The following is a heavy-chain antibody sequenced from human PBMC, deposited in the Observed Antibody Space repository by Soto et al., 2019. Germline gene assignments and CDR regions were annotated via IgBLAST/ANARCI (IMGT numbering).Heavy chain of an antibody. CDR2: IWYDGSNK. J-gene: IGHJ4*02. D-gene: IGHD2-15*01. CDR3: ARDQCSGGSCYSSY. CDR1: GSTFSSYG. V-gene: IGHV3-33*01. Sequence: GGSLRLSCAASGSTFSSYGMHWVRQAPGKGLEWVAVIWYDGSNKYYADSVKGRFTISRDNSKNTLYLQMNSLRAEDTAVYYCARDQCSGGSCYSSYWGQGTLVTVSS.